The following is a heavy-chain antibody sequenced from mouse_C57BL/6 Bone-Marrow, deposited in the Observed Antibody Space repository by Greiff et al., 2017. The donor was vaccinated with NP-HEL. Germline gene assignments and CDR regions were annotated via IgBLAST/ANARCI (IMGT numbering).Heavy chain of an antibody. J-gene: IGHJ1*03. V-gene: IGHV5-6*02. CDR3: ARRATVVAWDWYFDV. D-gene: IGHD1-1*01. Sequence: EVKLMESGGDLVKPGGSLKLSCAASGFTFSSYGMSWVRQTPDKRLEWVATISSGGSYTYYPDSVKGRFTISRDNAKNTLYLQMSSLKSEDTAMYYCARRATVVAWDWYFDVWGTGTTVTVSS. CDR2: ISSGGSYT. CDR1: GFTFSSYG.